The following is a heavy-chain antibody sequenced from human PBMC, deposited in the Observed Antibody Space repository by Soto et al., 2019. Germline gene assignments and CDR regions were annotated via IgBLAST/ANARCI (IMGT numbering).Heavy chain of an antibody. CDR2: IWYDGSNK. V-gene: IGHV3-33*01. CDR3: ARDPTGYRSSWYQDY. D-gene: IGHD6-13*01. CDR1: GFTFSSYG. J-gene: IGHJ4*02. Sequence: QVQLVESGGGVVQPGRSLRLSCAASGFTFSSYGMHWVRRAPGKGLEWVAVIWYDGSNKYYADSVKGRFTISRDNSKNTLYLQMNSLRAEDTAVYYCARDPTGYRSSWYQDYWGQGTLVTVSS.